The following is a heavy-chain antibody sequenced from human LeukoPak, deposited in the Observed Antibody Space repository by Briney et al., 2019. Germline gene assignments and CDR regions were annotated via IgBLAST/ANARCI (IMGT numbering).Heavy chain of an antibody. V-gene: IGHV4-34*01. D-gene: IGHD3-10*02. CDR3: ARALMSPISI. J-gene: IGHJ3*02. CDR1: GGSFSGYY. Sequence: SETLSLTCAVYGGSFSGYYCSWIRQPPGKGLEWIGEINHSGSTNYNPSLKSRVTISVDTSKNQFSLKLSSVTAADTAVYYCARALMSPISIWGQGTMVTVSS. CDR2: INHSGST.